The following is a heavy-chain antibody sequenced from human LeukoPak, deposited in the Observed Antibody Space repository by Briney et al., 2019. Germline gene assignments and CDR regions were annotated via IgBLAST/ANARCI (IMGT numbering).Heavy chain of an antibody. Sequence: PGGSLRLSCAASGFTFDDYAMHWVRQAPGKGLEWVSGISWDSGSIGYADSVKGRFTISRDNAKNSLYLQMNSLRAEDMALYYCEKDWGSSWYSGSRFVPWGQGNLVTVSS. V-gene: IGHV3-9*03. CDR3: EKDWGSSWYSGSRFVP. CDR1: GFTFDDYA. J-gene: IGHJ5*02. CDR2: ISWDSGSI. D-gene: IGHD6-13*01.